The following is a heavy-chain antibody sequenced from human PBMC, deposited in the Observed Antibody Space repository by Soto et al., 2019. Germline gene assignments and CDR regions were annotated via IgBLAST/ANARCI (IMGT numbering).Heavy chain of an antibody. D-gene: IGHD3-22*01. CDR2: ISAYNGNT. Sequence: GASVKVSCKASGYTFTSYGISWVRQAPGQGLEWMGWISAYNGNTNYAQKLQGRVTMTTDTSTSTAYMELRSLRSDDTAVYYCARDYAYYEADDGYFQHWGQGTLVTVSS. J-gene: IGHJ1*01. CDR3: ARDYAYYEADDGYFQH. V-gene: IGHV1-18*01. CDR1: GYTFTSYG.